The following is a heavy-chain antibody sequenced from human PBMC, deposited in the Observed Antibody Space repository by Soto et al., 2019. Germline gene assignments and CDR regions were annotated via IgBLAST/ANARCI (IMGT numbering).Heavy chain of an antibody. V-gene: IGHV4-39*01. J-gene: IGHJ4*02. CDR3: ARHVPPIVRGVCTYYFDY. D-gene: IGHD3-10*01. Sequence: LQLQESSPGLVKPSETLSLTCTVSGGSISSSSYYWGWIRQPPGKGLEWIGSIYYSGSTYYNPSLKSRVTISVDTSKNQFSLKLSSVTSADTAGYYCARHVPPIVRGVCTYYFDYWGQGTLVTVSS. CDR1: GGSISSSSYY. CDR2: IYYSGST.